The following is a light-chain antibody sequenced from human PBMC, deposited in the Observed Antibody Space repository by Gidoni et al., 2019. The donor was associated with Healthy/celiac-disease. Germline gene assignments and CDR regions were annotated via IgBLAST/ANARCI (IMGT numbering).Light chain of an antibody. Sequence: HSSLTPPASVSVSPGQSITISRTGTSSDVGGYNYVSWYQQHPGKAPKLMIYEVSNRPSGVYNRFSGSKSGNTASLTISGIQAEDEADYYCSSYTSSSTLFGGGTKLTVL. CDR3: SSYTSSSTL. V-gene: IGLV2-14*01. CDR2: EVS. CDR1: SSDVGGYNY. J-gene: IGLJ2*01.